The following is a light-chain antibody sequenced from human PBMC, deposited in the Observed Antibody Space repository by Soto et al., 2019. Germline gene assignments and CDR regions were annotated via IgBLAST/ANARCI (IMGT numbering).Light chain of an antibody. CDR1: QGISSY. V-gene: IGKV1-8*01. CDR2: AAS. Sequence: WRKQSRSRLSPATGDKVTITCRASQGISSYLAWYQQKPGKAPKLLIYAASTLQSGVPSRFSGSGSGTDFTLTISCLKAEDGATYYGQQYYSYTRTFCQGTKVDNK. J-gene: IGKJ1*01. CDR3: QQYYSYTRT.